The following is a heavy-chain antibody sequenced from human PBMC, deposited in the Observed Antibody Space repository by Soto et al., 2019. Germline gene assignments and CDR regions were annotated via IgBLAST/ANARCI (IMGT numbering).Heavy chain of an antibody. CDR3: ARPYSSSSRGSFDI. CDR1: GFSISSYY. J-gene: IGHJ3*02. V-gene: IGHV4-59*08. CDR2: IYYSGST. D-gene: IGHD6-6*01. Sequence: QVQLQESGPGLVKPSETLSLTCTVSGFSISSYYWSWLRQPPGKGLEWIGYIYYSGSTNYNPSLKSRVSIALDTSKNQFSLKLTSVTAADTAVYFCARPYSSSSRGSFDIWGQGTMVTVSS.